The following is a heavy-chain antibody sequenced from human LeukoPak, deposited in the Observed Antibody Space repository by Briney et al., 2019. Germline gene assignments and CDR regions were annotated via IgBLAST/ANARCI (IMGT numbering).Heavy chain of an antibody. CDR2: IYPGDSDT. Sequence: GESLKISCKGSGYSFTSYRIGWVRQMPGKGLEWMGIIYPGDSDTRYSPSFQGQVTISADKSISTAYLQWSSLKASDTAMYYCARRSRELLEALDCFDPWGQGTLVTVSS. V-gene: IGHV5-51*01. D-gene: IGHD1-26*01. CDR1: GYSFTSYR. J-gene: IGHJ5*02. CDR3: ARRSRELLEALDCFDP.